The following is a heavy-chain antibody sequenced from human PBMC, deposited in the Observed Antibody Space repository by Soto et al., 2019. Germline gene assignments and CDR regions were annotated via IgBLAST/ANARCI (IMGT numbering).Heavy chain of an antibody. Sequence: QVQLVQSGAEVKKPGASVKVSCKASGYTFTSYGISWVRQAPGQGLEWMGWISAYNGNTNYAQKLQGRVTMTTDTSTSTAYMELRSLRSDDTAVYYCARRDSGYDFDYYYGMDVGGQGTTVTVSS. CDR3: ARRDSGYDFDYYYGMDV. D-gene: IGHD5-12*01. V-gene: IGHV1-18*01. CDR2: ISAYNGNT. J-gene: IGHJ6*02. CDR1: GYTFTSYG.